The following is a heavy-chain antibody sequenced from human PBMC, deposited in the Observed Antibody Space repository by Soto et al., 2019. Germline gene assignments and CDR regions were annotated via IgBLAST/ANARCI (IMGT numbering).Heavy chain of an antibody. CDR1: GYTFTSYY. CDR3: ARELIAARPDPDSRWMDAFDI. D-gene: IGHD6-6*01. V-gene: IGHV1-46*01. CDR2: INPSGGST. Sequence: ASVKVSCKASGYTFTSYYMHWVRQAPGQGLEWMGIINPSGGSTSYAQKFQGRVTMTRDTSTSTVYMELSSLRSEDTAVYYCARELIAARPDPDSRWMDAFDIWGQGTMVTVSS. J-gene: IGHJ3*02.